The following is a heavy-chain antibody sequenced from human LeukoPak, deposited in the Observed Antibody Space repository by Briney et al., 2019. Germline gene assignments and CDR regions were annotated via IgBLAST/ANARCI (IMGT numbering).Heavy chain of an antibody. Sequence: PSETLSLTCTVSGGSINSGNHYWGWIRQSPGKGLEWIGNIYYSGSTYYNPSLKSRVTISVDTSKNQFSLKLSSVTVADTAVYYCARDLVATSGDAFDIWGQGTMVTVSS. V-gene: IGHV4-39*07. CDR3: ARDLVATSGDAFDI. CDR1: GGSINSGNHY. D-gene: IGHD5-12*01. J-gene: IGHJ3*02. CDR2: IYYSGST.